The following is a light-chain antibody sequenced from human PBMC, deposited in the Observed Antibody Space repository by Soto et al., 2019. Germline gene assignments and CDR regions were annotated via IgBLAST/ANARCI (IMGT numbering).Light chain of an antibody. Sequence: QSVLTQPPSVSGAPGQRVVISCTGTNSNIGASHDVHWYQQLPGTAPRLLIYGNNNRPSGVSDRFSGSRSDTSASLAITGLQGEDEADYYCQSYDSSLGGSLFGGGTKLTVL. V-gene: IGLV1-40*01. J-gene: IGLJ2*01. CDR3: QSYDSSLGGSL. CDR2: GNN. CDR1: NSNIGASHD.